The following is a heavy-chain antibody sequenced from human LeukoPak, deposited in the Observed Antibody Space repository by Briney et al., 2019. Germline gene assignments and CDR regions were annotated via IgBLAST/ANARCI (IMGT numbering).Heavy chain of an antibody. V-gene: IGHV3-33*01. CDR3: ARGGYSSGWYYFDY. J-gene: IGHJ4*02. Sequence: PGGSVRLSCAASGFTFSSYGMHWVREAPGKGLEWVAVIWYDGSNKYYADSVKGRFTISRDNSKNTLYLQMNSLRAEDTAVYYCARGGYSSGWYYFDYWGQGTLVTVSS. CDR2: IWYDGSNK. CDR1: GFTFSSYG. D-gene: IGHD6-19*01.